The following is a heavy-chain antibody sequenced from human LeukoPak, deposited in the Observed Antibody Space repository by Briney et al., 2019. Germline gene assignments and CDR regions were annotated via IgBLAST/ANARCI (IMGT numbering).Heavy chain of an antibody. Sequence: GGSLRLSCAASGFTVSSNYMSWVRQAPGKGLEWVSVIYSGGSTYYADSVKGRFTISRDNSKNTLYLQMNSLRSEDTAVYYCARYSRGYNLVDWGQGTLVTVSS. D-gene: IGHD5-24*01. J-gene: IGHJ4*02. CDR1: GFTVSSNY. V-gene: IGHV3-53*05. CDR3: ARYSRGYNLVD. CDR2: IYSGGST.